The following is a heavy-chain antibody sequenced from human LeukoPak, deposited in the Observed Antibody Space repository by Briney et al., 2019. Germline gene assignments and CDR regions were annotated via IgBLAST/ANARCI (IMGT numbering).Heavy chain of an antibody. V-gene: IGHV3-48*03. CDR3: ARVRSGYSHENYFDY. CDR1: GFTFSNYE. CDR2: ISGSGSTI. J-gene: IGHJ4*02. Sequence: GGSLRLSCAASGFTFSNYEMNWVRQAPGKGLEWVSYISGSGSTIYYADSVKGRFTISRDNAKDSLYLQMNSLRAEDAAVYYCARVRSGYSHENYFDYWGEGTLVTVSS. D-gene: IGHD5-18*01.